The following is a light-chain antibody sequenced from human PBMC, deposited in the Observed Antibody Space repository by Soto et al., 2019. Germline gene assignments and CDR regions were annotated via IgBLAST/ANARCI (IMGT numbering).Light chain of an antibody. CDR3: SSYTSSSTVV. J-gene: IGLJ2*01. Sequence: QSVLTQPASISGSPGQSITISCTGTSSDVGGYNYVSWYQQHPSKAPKLMIYDVDNRPSGVSYRFSGSKSGKTASLTISGLQAEDEADYYCSSYTSSSTVVFGGGTKLPVL. CDR1: SSDVGGYNY. CDR2: DVD. V-gene: IGLV2-14*01.